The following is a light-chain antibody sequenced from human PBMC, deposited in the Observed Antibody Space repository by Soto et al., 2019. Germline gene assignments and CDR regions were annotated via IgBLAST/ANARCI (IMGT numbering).Light chain of an antibody. Sequence: QSALTQPASVSESPGQTITISCTGTRDDIGGYYYVSWYQQHPGKAPKLIIYAVNNRPSGISDRFSGSKSGNTASLTISGLQAEDEADYYCSSFARSNTVLFGGGTQLTVL. CDR2: AVN. V-gene: IGLV2-14*01. CDR3: SSFARSNTVL. J-gene: IGLJ7*01. CDR1: RDDIGGYYY.